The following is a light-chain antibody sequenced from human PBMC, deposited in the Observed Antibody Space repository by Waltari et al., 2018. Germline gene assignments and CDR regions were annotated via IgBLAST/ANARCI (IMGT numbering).Light chain of an antibody. CDR3: QQYDKWPPFS. V-gene: IGKV3-15*01. CDR1: QSVGTN. Sequence: ETVITQSPATLSVSPGDRATLSCRASQSVGTNVAWYQQKPGQAPRLLIYAASTRASDSPTRVSGSGSGTEFTCTITGLQSEDFALYFCQQYDKWPPFSFGQGTNLELK. CDR2: AAS. J-gene: IGKJ2*03.